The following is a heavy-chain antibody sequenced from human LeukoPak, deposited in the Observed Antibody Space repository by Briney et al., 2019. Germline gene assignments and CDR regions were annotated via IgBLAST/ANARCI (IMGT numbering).Heavy chain of an antibody. V-gene: IGHV3-23*01. CDR2: ISGSGSST. Sequence: QSGGSLRLSCAASGSTFSSYAMSWVRQAPGKGLEWLSSISGSGSSTYYADSVKGRFTISRDNSKNTLYLQMNSLRAEDTAVYYCAKDTVAVAALFDPWGQGTLVTVSS. J-gene: IGHJ5*02. CDR1: GSTFSSYA. D-gene: IGHD6-19*01. CDR3: AKDTVAVAALFDP.